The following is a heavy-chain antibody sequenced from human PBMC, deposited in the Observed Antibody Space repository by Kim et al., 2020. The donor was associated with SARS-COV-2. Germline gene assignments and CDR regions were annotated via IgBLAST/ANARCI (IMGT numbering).Heavy chain of an antibody. J-gene: IGHJ3*02. CDR2: INAGNGNT. Sequence: ASVKVSCKASGYTFTSYAMHWVRQAPGQRLEWMGWINAGNGNTKYSQKFQGRVTITRDTSASTAYMELSSLRSEDTAVYYCARKKDYYGSGSYSAFDIWGQGTMVTVSS. V-gene: IGHV1-3*01. D-gene: IGHD3-10*01. CDR1: GYTFTSYA. CDR3: ARKKDYYGSGSYSAFDI.